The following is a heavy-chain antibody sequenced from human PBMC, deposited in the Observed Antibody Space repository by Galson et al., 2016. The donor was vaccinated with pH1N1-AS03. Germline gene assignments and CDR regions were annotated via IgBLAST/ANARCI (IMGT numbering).Heavy chain of an antibody. CDR2: ISAYYGDT. V-gene: IGHV1-18*01. J-gene: IGHJ4*02. CDR3: VRESEISGVVFFNY. CDR1: GYTFTTYG. D-gene: IGHD3-3*01. Sequence: SVKVSCKASGYTFTTYGISWVRQAPGQGLEWMGWISAYYGDTHFAHKFQERVTLTRDTSTATAYMELRNLRSDDTAVYYCVRESEISGVVFFNYWGQGTPVTVSS.